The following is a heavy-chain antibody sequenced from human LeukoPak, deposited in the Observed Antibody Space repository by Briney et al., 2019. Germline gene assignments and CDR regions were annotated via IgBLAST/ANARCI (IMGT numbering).Heavy chain of an antibody. CDR2: INSDGRST. J-gene: IGHJ4*02. D-gene: IGHD3-22*01. Sequence: PGGSLRLSCAASGFTFSSYWMHWVRQAPGKGLVWVSHINSDGRSTVYADSVKGRFTISRDNSKNTLYLQMNSLRAEDTAVYYCAKDSPGSYDSSGYYFDYWGQGTLVTVSS. V-gene: IGHV3-74*01. CDR3: AKDSPGSYDSSGYYFDY. CDR1: GFTFSSYW.